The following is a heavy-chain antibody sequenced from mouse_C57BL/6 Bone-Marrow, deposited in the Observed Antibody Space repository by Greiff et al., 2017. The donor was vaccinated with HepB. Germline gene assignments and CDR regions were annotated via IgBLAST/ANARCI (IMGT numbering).Heavy chain of an antibody. V-gene: IGHV1-54*01. CDR1: GYAFTNYL. CDR3: ARTPFSTTVVPWYFDV. D-gene: IGHD1-1*01. J-gene: IGHJ1*03. CDR2: INPGSGGT. Sequence: VQLQQSGAELVRPGTSVKVSCKASGYAFTNYLIEWVKQRPGQGLEWIGVINPGSGGTNYNEKFKGKATLTADKSSSTAYMQLSSLTSEASAVYFCARTPFSTTVVPWYFDVWGTGTTVTVSS.